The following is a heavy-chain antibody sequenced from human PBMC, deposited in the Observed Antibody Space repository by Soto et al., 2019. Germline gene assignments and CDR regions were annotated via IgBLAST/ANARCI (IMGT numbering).Heavy chain of an antibody. CDR3: ARQVIYCSSTSCYVRSYYYYYMDV. CDR2: IYYSGST. J-gene: IGHJ6*03. V-gene: IGHV4-39*01. Sequence: SETLSLTCTVSGGSISSSSYYWGWIRQPPGKGLEWIGSIYYSGSTYYNPSLKSRVTISVDTSKNQFSLKLSSVTAADTAVYYCARQVIYCSSTSCYVRSYYYYYMDVWGKGTTVTVSS. CDR1: GGSISSSSYY. D-gene: IGHD2-2*01.